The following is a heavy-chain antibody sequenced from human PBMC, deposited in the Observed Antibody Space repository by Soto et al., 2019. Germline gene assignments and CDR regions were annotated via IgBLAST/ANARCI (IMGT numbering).Heavy chain of an antibody. CDR3: AKGSDYFDSSGHNIEYFQH. J-gene: IGHJ1*01. CDR2: ISGSGSNT. Sequence: GGSLRLSCAASGFTFSRSAMSWVRQAPGKGLEWVSAISGSGSNTFYADSVRGRFTISRDNSKNTLYLEMNSLRAEDSAVYFCAKGSDYFDSSGHNIEYFQHWGQGA. D-gene: IGHD3-22*01. V-gene: IGHV3-23*01. CDR1: GFTFSRSA.